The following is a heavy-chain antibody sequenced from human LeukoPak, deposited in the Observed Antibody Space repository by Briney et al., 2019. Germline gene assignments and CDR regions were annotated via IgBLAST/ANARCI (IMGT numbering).Heavy chain of an antibody. D-gene: IGHD1-26*01. CDR1: GFTFDDYA. V-gene: IGHV3-9*01. CDR3: AKGGSYYEHYFDY. J-gene: IGHJ4*02. CDR2: ISWNSGSI. Sequence: PGGSLRLSCAASGFTFDDYAMHWVRQAPGKGLEWVSGISWNSGSIGYADSVKGRFTISRDNAKNSLYLQMNSLRAEDTALYYCAKGGSYYEHYFDYWGQGTLVTVSS.